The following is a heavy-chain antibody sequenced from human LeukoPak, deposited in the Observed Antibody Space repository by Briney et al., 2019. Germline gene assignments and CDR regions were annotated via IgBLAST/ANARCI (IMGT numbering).Heavy chain of an antibody. J-gene: IGHJ4*02. CDR3: ASALTTVTPHFHY. CDR1: GFTFSDYW. V-gene: IGHV3-74*01. D-gene: IGHD4-17*01. Sequence: GGSLILSCAASGFTFSDYWMHWVRQAPGKGLVWVSRIDTDGSSATYVDSVKGRFTISRDNAKNTVYLQMNSLRVEDTGVYYCASALTTVTPHFHYWGQGTLVTVSS. CDR2: IDTDGSSA.